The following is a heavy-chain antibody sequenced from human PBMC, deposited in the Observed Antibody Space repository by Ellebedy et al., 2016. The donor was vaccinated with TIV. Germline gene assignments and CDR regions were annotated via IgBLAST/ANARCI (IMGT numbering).Heavy chain of an antibody. D-gene: IGHD3-16*01. CDR2: INHSGST. J-gene: IGHJ5*02. CDR1: GGSFSAYY. CDR3: AGAYLGDPHWFDP. V-gene: IGHV4-34*10. Sequence: MPSETLSLTCSVYGGSFSAYYWSWIRQPPGKGLEWLGEINHSGSTNYNPSVKSRITMSVDTHREQFSLKLSSVTAADTAIYFCAGAYLGDPHWFDPWGQGIPVIVSS.